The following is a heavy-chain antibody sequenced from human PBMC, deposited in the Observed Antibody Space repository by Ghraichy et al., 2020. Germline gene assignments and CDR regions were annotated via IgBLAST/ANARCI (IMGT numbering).Heavy chain of an antibody. CDR3: AIGAPGSNGRLGY. V-gene: IGHV3-23*01. Sequence: GGSLRLSCAASGITFNSRAISWVRQAPGKGLEWVSAFVGTDGNTYYADSVRGRFTISRDNSDNTLSLQMNRLRVDDTAMYYCAIGAPGSNGRLGYWGPGTLVTVSS. D-gene: IGHD1-26*01. CDR2: FVGTDGNT. CDR1: GITFNSRA. J-gene: IGHJ4*02.